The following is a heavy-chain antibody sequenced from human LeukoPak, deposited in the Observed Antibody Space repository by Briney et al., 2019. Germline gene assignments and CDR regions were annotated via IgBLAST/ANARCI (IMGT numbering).Heavy chain of an antibody. V-gene: IGHV3-21*01. CDR2: ISSSSSYI. D-gene: IGHD1-14*01. Sequence: GGSLRLSCAASGFTFSSYSMNWVRQAPGKGLEWVSSISSSSSYIYYADSVKGRFTISRDNAKNSLYLQMNSLRAEDTAVYYCARYQSRSDAFDIWGQGTMVTVSS. CDR3: ARYQSRSDAFDI. J-gene: IGHJ3*02. CDR1: GFTFSSYS.